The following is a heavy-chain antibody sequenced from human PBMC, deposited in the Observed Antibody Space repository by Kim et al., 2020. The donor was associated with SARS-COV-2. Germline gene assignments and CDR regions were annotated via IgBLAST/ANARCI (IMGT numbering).Heavy chain of an antibody. D-gene: IGHD3-10*01. J-gene: IGHJ4*02. V-gene: IGHV4-31*03. CDR1: GGSISSGGYY. CDR3: ARIRRNSYYGSGRSFDY. Sequence: SETLSLTCTVSGGSISSGGYYWSWIRQHPGKGLEWIGYIYYSGSTYYNPSLKSRVTISVDTSKNQFSLKLSSVTAADTAVYYCARIRRNSYYGSGRSFDYWGQGTLVTVSS. CDR2: IYYSGST.